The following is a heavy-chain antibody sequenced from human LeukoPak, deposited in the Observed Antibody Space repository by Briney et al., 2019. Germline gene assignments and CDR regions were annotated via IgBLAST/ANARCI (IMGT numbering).Heavy chain of an antibody. CDR2: IYYSGST. D-gene: IGHD1-7*01. Sequence: PSETLSLTCTVSGGSIGSYYWSWIRQPPGKGLEWLGYIYYSGSTNYNPSLKSRVTISVDTSRNQFSLNLSSVTAADTAVYYRARDSGNYYFDYWGQGSLVTVSS. J-gene: IGHJ4*02. CDR3: ARDSGNYYFDY. CDR1: GGSIGSYY. V-gene: IGHV4-59*12.